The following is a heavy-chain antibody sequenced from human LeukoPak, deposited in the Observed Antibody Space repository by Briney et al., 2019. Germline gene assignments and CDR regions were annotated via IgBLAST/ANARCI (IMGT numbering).Heavy chain of an antibody. CDR2: INPNSGGT. V-gene: IGHV1-2*02. CDR1: GYTFTGYY. J-gene: IGHJ3*02. D-gene: IGHD5-18*01. Sequence: GASVKVSCKASGYTFTGYYMHWVRQAPGQGLEWMGWINPNSGGTNYAQKFQGSVTMTRDTSISTAYMELSRLRSDDTAVYYCAKTVRASDGYSHGDDAFDIWGRGTMVTVSS. CDR3: AKTVRASDGYSHGDDAFDI.